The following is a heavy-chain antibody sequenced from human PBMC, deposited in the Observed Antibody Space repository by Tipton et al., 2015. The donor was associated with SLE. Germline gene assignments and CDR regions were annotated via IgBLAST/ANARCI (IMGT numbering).Heavy chain of an antibody. Sequence: LRLSCTVSGGSIRSGDYYWSWIRQHPGKGLEWIGYIHDSGATFYNPSLRSRSAISVDTSQNQFSLRLTSATAADTAVYYCARHVIPDISWTTIDYWGQGTLVNVSS. CDR3: ARHVIPDISWTTIDY. CDR2: IHDSGAT. CDR1: GGSIRSGDYY. V-gene: IGHV4-31*03. D-gene: IGHD6-13*01. J-gene: IGHJ4*02.